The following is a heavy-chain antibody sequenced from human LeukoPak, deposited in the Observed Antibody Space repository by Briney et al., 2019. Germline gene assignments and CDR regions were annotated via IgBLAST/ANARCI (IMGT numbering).Heavy chain of an antibody. CDR1: GYTFTSYG. Sequence: ASVKDSCKASGYTFTSYGISWVGQAPGQELEGMGWISSYNGNTNYAQTLQGRVTMTTDTSTSTAYMELRSLRSDDTAVYYCARGLWAGSGGYYDFDYWGQGTLVTVSS. V-gene: IGHV1-18*01. CDR2: ISSYNGNT. D-gene: IGHD3-10*01. CDR3: ARGLWAGSGGYYDFDY. J-gene: IGHJ4*02.